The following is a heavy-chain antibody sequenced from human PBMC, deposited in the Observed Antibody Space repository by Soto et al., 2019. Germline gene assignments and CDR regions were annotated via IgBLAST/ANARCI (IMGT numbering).Heavy chain of an antibody. CDR3: AKENYYYMYV. CDR2: ISWNSGSI. V-gene: IGHV3-9*01. Sequence: SLRLSCAASGFTFDDYAMHWVRQAPGKGLEWVSGISWNSGSIGYADSVKGRFTISRDNAKNSLYLQMNSLRAEDTALYYCAKENYYYMYVWGKGTTVTVSS. J-gene: IGHJ6*03. CDR1: GFTFDDYA.